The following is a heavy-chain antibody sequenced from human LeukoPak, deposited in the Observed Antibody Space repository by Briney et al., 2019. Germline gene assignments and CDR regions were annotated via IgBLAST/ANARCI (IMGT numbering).Heavy chain of an antibody. CDR3: ARVGYDRSGSYLGY. V-gene: IGHV1-18*01. CDR1: GYTFTSYG. CDR2: ISAYNGNT. D-gene: IGHD3-10*01. Sequence: GASVKVSCKASGYTFTSYGISWVRQAPGQGLEWMGWISAYNGNTNYAQKLQGRLTMTTDTSTSTAYMELRSLRSDDTAVYYCARVGYDRSGSYLGYWGQGTLVTVSS. J-gene: IGHJ4*02.